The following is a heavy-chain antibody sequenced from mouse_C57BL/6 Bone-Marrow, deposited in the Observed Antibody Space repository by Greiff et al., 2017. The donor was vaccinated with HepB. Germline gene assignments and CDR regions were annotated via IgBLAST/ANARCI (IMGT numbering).Heavy chain of an antibody. Sequence: VKLLESGPGLVQPSQSLSITCTVSGFSLTSYGVHWVRQPPGKGLEWLGVIWSGGSTDYNAAFISRLSISKDNSKSQVFFKMNSLQADDTAIYYCAKTDGYGVMDYWGQGTSVTVSS. V-gene: IGHV2-4*01. CDR3: AKTDGYGVMDY. D-gene: IGHD2-2*01. J-gene: IGHJ4*01. CDR2: IWSGGST. CDR1: GFSLTSYG.